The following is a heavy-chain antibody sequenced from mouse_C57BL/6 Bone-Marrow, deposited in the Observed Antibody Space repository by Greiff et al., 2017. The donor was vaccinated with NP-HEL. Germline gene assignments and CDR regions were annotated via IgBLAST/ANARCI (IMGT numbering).Heavy chain of an antibody. J-gene: IGHJ4*01. CDR3: TTGVYYGNFYAMDY. CDR1: GFNIKDDY. V-gene: IGHV14-4*01. D-gene: IGHD2-1*01. Sequence: EVMLVESGAELVRPGASVKLSCTASGFNIKDDYMHWVKQRPEQGLAWIGWIDPENGDTEYASKFQGKATTAAYTSSNTAYLQLSSLTSEDTAVYYCTTGVYYGNFYAMDYWGQGTSVTVSS. CDR2: IDPENGDT.